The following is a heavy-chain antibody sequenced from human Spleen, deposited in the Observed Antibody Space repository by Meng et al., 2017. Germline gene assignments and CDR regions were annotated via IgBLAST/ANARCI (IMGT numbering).Heavy chain of an antibody. CDR3: ARRHNWGWVPIDY. CDR1: GGSFSGYY. D-gene: IGHD7-27*01. CDR2: INHSGST. V-gene: IGHV4-34*01. Sequence: QRNLQQWGQGRLNPWETLSLTCAVYGGSFSGYYWGWIRQRPGKGLEWIGEINHSGSTNYNPSPKSRVTISVDTSKNQFSLKLISVTAADTAVYYCARRHNWGWVPIDYWGQGTLVTVSS. J-gene: IGHJ4*02.